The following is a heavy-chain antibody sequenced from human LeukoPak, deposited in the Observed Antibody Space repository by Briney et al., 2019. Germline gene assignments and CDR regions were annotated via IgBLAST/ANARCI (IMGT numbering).Heavy chain of an antibody. D-gene: IGHD5-12*01. V-gene: IGHV4-34*01. CDR2: INHSGST. J-gene: IGHJ4*02. CDR3: ARDARIVATIYYFDY. Sequence: SETLSLTCTVSGGSISSYYWSWIRQPPGKGLEWIGEINHSGSTNYNPSLKSRVTISVDTSKNQFSLKLSSVTAADTAVYYCARDARIVATIYYFDYWGQGTLVTVSS. CDR1: GGSISSYY.